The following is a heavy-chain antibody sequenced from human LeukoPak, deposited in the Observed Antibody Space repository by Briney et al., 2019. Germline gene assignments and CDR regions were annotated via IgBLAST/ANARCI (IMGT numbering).Heavy chain of an antibody. J-gene: IGHJ4*02. V-gene: IGHV3-21*01. CDR2: ISSSSSYI. Sequence: GGSLRLSCAASGFTFSSYSMNWVRQAPGKGLEWVSSISSSSSYIYYADSVKGRFTISRDNAKNSLYLQMNSLRDEDTAVYYCARDLGRDGYIGTFDYWGQGTLVTVSS. CDR3: ARDLGRDGYIGTFDY. D-gene: IGHD5-24*01. CDR1: GFTFSSYS.